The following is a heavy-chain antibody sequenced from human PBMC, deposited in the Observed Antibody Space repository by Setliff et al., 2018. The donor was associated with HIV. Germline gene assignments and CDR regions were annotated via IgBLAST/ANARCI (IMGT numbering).Heavy chain of an antibody. CDR1: GYTFTSHG. D-gene: IGHD3-10*01. Sequence: WASVKVSCKASGYTFTSHGISWVRQAPGQGLEWMGWISVHNGNTNYAQKLQDRVTMTTDTSTTTGYMELRNLRSDDTAVYFCARGTGSFDLWGQGTLVTVSS. V-gene: IGHV1-18*01. J-gene: IGHJ3*01. CDR3: ARGTGSFDL. CDR2: ISVHNGNT.